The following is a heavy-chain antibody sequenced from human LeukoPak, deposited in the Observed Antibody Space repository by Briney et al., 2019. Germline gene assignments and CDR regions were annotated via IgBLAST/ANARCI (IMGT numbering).Heavy chain of an antibody. Sequence: ASVKVSCKASGYTFSTYDINWVRQATGQGLELMGWMNPNSGNTGYAQKFQGRVTFTRNTSISTAYMELSSLKSEDTAVYYCARRALERRAGSWFDPWGQGTLVTVSS. J-gene: IGHJ5*02. CDR3: ARRALERRAGSWFDP. CDR2: MNPNSGNT. D-gene: IGHD3-3*01. V-gene: IGHV1-8*03. CDR1: GYTFSTYD.